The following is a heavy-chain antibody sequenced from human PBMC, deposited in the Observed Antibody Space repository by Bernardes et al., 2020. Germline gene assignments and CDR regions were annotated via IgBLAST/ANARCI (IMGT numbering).Heavy chain of an antibody. CDR2: IHHSGST. CDR3: ARTSGNPQKYYYYYAMDV. CDR1: GGSFSGYY. V-gene: IGHV4-34*01. Sequence: SETLSLTCAVYGGSFSGYYLSWIRQPPGKGLEWIGEIHHSGSTTHNPSLKSRVTMSVDTSKNQFSLKVRSVTAADTAVYYCARTSGNPQKYYYYYAMDVWGKGTTVTDSS. J-gene: IGHJ6*04.